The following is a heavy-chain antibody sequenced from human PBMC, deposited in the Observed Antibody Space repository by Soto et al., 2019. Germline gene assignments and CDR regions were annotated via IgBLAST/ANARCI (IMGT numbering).Heavy chain of an antibody. CDR1: GDSIGRFY. J-gene: IGHJ6*02. D-gene: IGHD1-26*01. Sequence: SETLSLTCNVSGDSIGRFYWSWIRQSAEKGLEWIGRVYSTGGTAYNPALEGRVTISLDRSNNHVSLEMNSVAAADTAVYFCARDLSGTGLDIWGRGTRVTVSS. CDR3: ARDLSGTGLDI. V-gene: IGHV4-4*07. CDR2: VYSTGGT.